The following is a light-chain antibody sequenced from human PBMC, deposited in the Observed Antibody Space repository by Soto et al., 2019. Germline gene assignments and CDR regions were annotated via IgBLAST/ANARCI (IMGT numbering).Light chain of an antibody. Sequence: QSVLTQPPSASGTPGQRVTISCSGSSSNIGSNAVNWYKQVPGTAPKLLIYSNNQRPSGVPDRFSGSKSGTSASLAISGLHSEDEADYYCGAWDDSLNGFYVFGIGTKVTVL. CDR2: SNN. V-gene: IGLV1-44*01. CDR3: GAWDDSLNGFYV. J-gene: IGLJ1*01. CDR1: SSNIGSNA.